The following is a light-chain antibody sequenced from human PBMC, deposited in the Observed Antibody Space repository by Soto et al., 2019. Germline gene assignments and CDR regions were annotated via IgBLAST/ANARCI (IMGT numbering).Light chain of an antibody. J-gene: IGKJ1*01. Sequence: DIQMTQSPSTLSASIGDTVTVACRASQGISNWLAWYQQKPGKAPKLLIFHASSLESGVPSRFSGSGSGTEFTLTISSLKSDDFATYYCQQYSSYPTFGQGTKVEIK. CDR3: QQYSSYPT. CDR2: HAS. V-gene: IGKV1-5*01. CDR1: QGISNW.